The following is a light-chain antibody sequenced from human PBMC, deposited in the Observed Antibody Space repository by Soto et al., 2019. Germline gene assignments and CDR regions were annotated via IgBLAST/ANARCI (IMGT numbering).Light chain of an antibody. CDR1: QGISSY. Sequence: IQLTQSPSSLSASVGDRVTITCRASQGISSYLAWYQHPPGKAPNLLIYAGYTLQSGVPSRFSGSGSGTEFSLTITGLRPEDFVTYYCQYLNGAPTITFGQGTRLEIK. CDR3: QYLNGAPTIT. V-gene: IGKV1-9*01. CDR2: AGY. J-gene: IGKJ5*01.